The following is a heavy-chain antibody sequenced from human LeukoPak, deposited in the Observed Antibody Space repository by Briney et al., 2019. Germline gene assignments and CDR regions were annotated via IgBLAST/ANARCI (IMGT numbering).Heavy chain of an antibody. D-gene: IGHD4-23*01. CDR1: GFTFSSYW. J-gene: IGHJ4*02. V-gene: IGHV3-74*01. Sequence: GGSLRLSCAASGFTFSSYWMNWVRQAPGKGLVWVSRIASDGSSTTYTDSVKGRFSISRDNAKNTLYLRMNSLRVEDTAVYYCARGRPHGNDYWGQGTLVTVSS. CDR3: ARGRPHGNDY. CDR2: IASDGSST.